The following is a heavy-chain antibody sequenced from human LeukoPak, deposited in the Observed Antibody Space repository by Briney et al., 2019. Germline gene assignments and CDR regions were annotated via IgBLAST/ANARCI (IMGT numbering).Heavy chain of an antibody. CDR3: AKAAMIVVASWFDP. Sequence: GGSLRLSCAASGLTFDDYAMHWVRQAPGKGLEWVSGISWNSGSIGYADSVKGRFTISRDNAKNSLYLQMNSLRAEDTALYYCAKAAMIVVASWFDPWGQGTLVTVSS. D-gene: IGHD3-22*01. V-gene: IGHV3-9*01. CDR2: ISWNSGSI. J-gene: IGHJ5*02. CDR1: GLTFDDYA.